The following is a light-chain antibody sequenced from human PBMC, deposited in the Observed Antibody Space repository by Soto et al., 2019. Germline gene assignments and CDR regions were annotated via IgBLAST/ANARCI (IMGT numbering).Light chain of an antibody. V-gene: IGLV1-51*01. J-gene: IGLJ3*02. CDR3: GTWDTSLSAWV. CDR1: SSNIGNNF. Sequence: QSVLTQPPSVSAAPGQTVTISCSGSSSNIGNNFVSWYRQFPGTAPKLLIYGNNKRPSGIPDRFSGSKSGTSATLGITGLQTGDEADYYCGTWDTSLSAWVFGGGTQLTVL. CDR2: GNN.